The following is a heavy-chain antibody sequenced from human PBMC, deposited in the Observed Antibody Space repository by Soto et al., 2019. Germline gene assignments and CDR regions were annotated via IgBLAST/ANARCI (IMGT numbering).Heavy chain of an antibody. CDR2: ISSSSSTI. Sequence: EVQLVESGGGLVQPGGSLRLSCAASGFTFSSYSMIWVRQAPGKGLEWVSYISSSSSTIYYADSVKGRFTISRDNAKNSLYLQMNSLRDEDTAVYYCARIAARPLWYFDLWGRGTLVTVSS. V-gene: IGHV3-48*02. CDR3: ARIAARPLWYFDL. CDR1: GFTFSSYS. D-gene: IGHD6-6*01. J-gene: IGHJ2*01.